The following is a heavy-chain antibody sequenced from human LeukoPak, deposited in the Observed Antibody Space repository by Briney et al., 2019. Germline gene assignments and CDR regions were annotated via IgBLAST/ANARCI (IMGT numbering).Heavy chain of an antibody. Sequence: PSETLSLTCTVSGGSISSGGYYWSWIRQHPGKGLEWIGYIYYSGSTHYNPSLKSRVTISVDTSKNQFSLKLSSVTAADTDVYYCARDMTDWWFDPWGQGTLVTVSS. CDR3: ARDMTDWWFDP. D-gene: IGHD3-9*01. V-gene: IGHV4-31*03. CDR2: IYYSGST. J-gene: IGHJ5*02. CDR1: GGSISSGGYY.